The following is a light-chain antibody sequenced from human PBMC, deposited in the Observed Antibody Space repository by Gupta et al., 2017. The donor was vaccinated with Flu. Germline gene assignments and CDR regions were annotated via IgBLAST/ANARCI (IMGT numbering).Light chain of an antibody. J-gene: IGKJ1*01. CDR3: QQRSNWPRT. V-gene: IGKV3-11*01. Sequence: PATLSWSPGERATLSCRASQSVSSYLAWYQQKPGQAPRLLIYDASNMATGIPARFSGSGSGTDFTLTISSLEPEDFAVYYCQQRSNWPRTFGQGTXVEIK. CDR1: QSVSSY. CDR2: DAS.